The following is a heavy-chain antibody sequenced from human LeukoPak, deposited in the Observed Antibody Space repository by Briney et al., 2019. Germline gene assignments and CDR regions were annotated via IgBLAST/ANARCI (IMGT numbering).Heavy chain of an antibody. V-gene: IGHV4-30-4*01. CDR3: VRVRTGTSCYDY. CDR2: ISYRGST. J-gene: IGHJ4*02. Sequence: SETLSLTCAVSGGSISSSDSHWSWIRQSPGKGLEWIGYISYRGSTSYNPSLRSRLTISIDTSQNQFSLKLTSVTAADTAVYYCVRVRTGTSCYDYWGQGTLVTVSP. D-gene: IGHD2-2*01. CDR1: GGSISSSDSH.